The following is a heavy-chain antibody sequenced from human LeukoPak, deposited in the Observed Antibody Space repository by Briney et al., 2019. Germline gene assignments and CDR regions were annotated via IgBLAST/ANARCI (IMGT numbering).Heavy chain of an antibody. V-gene: IGHV1-8*01. Sequence: ASVKVSCKASGYTFTSYDINWVRQAPGPGLEWMGWMYPNSGNTGYAQKFQGRVTMTRTTSISTAYMELSILRSEDTAVYYGARTMVRGVISAYEYGMDVWGQGTTVTVSS. D-gene: IGHD3-10*01. CDR3: ARTMVRGVISAYEYGMDV. CDR2: MYPNSGNT. CDR1: GYTFTSYD. J-gene: IGHJ6*02.